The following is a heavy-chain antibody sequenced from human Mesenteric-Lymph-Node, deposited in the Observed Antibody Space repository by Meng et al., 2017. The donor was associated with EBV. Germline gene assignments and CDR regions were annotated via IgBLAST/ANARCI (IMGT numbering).Heavy chain of an antibody. J-gene: IGHJ4*02. V-gene: IGHV6-1*01. CDR1: GDSVSNTNVA. Sequence: QVQRQQSGPGLVKPSQTLPLTCAISGDSVSNTNVAWNWIRQSPSRGLEWLGRTYYRSKWYNEYAQSVKGRITINPDTSKSEFSLQLNSVTPDDTAVYYCSRESWRAFDYWGQGTLVTVSS. CDR2: TYYRSKWYN. CDR3: SRESWRAFDY.